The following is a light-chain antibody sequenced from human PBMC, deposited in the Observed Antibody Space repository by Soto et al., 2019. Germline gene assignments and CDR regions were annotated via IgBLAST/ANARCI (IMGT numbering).Light chain of an antibody. V-gene: IGKV3-15*01. CDR1: QSVSSN. J-gene: IGKJ2*01. Sequence: EIVMTQSPATLSVSPGERATLSCRASQSVSSNLAWYQQKPGQAPRLLIYGASTRATGIPARFSGSESGTEFTLTISSLQSEDFAVYYCQQYKNWPPEYTFGQGTKLEIK. CDR2: GAS. CDR3: QQYKNWPPEYT.